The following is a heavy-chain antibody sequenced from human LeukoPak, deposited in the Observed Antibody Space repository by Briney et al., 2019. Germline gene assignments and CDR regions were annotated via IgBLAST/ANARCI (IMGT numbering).Heavy chain of an antibody. Sequence: SQTLSLTCAISGDSVSSNSAAWNWIRQSSSRGLEWLGRTYYRSKWYNDYAVSVKSRITINPDTSKNQFSLQLNSVTPEDTAVYYCARESIVGAPGAFDIWGQGTMVTVSS. D-gene: IGHD1-26*01. CDR3: ARESIVGAPGAFDI. J-gene: IGHJ3*02. V-gene: IGHV6-1*01. CDR2: TYYRSKWYN. CDR1: GDSVSSNSAA.